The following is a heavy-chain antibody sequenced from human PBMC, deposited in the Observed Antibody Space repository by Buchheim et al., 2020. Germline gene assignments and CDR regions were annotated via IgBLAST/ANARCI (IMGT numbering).Heavy chain of an antibody. V-gene: IGHV3-11*05. J-gene: IGHJ6*02. CDR2: ISTSSTDT. Sequence: QVQLVESGGGLVKPGGSLRLSCAASGFTFSDFYMTWIRQAPGKGLEWVSYISTSSTDTDFADSVKGRFTISRDKAKNSLYLQMNSLRAEDTAVYYCARYFGAGSSYGMDVWGQGTT. CDR1: GFTFSDFY. CDR3: ARYFGAGSSYGMDV. D-gene: IGHD3-10*01.